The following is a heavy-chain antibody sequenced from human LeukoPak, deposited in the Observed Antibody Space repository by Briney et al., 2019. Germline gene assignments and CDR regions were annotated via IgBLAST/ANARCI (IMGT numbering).Heavy chain of an antibody. Sequence: GGSLRLSCAPSGFPFKNYAMSWARQAQGKGLEWVSAIHADSTPTYDAHSVKGRFTISRDNSKNTLYLQMTSLRAEDTAIYYCAKDQATRGNYDGRAFDIWGQGTMVTVSS. D-gene: IGHD3-22*01. CDR1: GFPFKNYA. CDR3: AKDQATRGNYDGRAFDI. CDR2: IHADSTPT. V-gene: IGHV3-23*01. J-gene: IGHJ3*02.